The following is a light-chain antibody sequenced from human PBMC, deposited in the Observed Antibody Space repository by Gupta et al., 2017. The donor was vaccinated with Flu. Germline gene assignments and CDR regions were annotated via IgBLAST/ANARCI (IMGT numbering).Light chain of an antibody. CDR1: QSVSSN. V-gene: IGKV3-15*01. J-gene: IGKJ1*01. Sequence: GERATLSGRASQSVSSNLAWYQQKPGQAPRLLIYGASTRATGISARFSCSGSGTEFTLTISSLQSEDFAVYYCQQYHNWPRTFGQGTKVEIK. CDR2: GAS. CDR3: QQYHNWPRT.